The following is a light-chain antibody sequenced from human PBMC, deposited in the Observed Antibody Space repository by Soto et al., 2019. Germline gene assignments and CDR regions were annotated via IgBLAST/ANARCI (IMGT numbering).Light chain of an antibody. CDR3: YIYATKYI. CDR2: DVN. J-gene: IGLJ1*01. V-gene: IGLV2-11*01. CDR1: LSDVAVYEY. Sequence: QSVLIQPRSVSASLGQSVTISCTGSLSDVAVYEYVSWYQQQPDKAPKLMIYDVNKRASGVPDRFSGSKSGNAASLIISGLQVADEADYYCYIYATKYIFGTGTKVPS.